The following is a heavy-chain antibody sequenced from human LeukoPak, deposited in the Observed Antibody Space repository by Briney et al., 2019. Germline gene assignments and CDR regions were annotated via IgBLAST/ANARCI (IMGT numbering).Heavy chain of an antibody. Sequence: SVKVSRKASGGTFTNYAINWVRQAPGQGLEWMGRIIPILDVTNYAQKFQGRVTITADQSTSTAYMELSSLRSEDTAVYYCARGGGVDILTGFQYWGQGTLVTVSS. V-gene: IGHV1-69*04. CDR1: GGTFTNYA. J-gene: IGHJ4*02. CDR2: IIPILDVT. CDR3: ARGGGVDILTGFQY. D-gene: IGHD3-9*01.